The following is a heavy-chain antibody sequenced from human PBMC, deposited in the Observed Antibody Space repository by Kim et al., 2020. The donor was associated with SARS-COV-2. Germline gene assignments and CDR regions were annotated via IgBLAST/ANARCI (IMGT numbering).Heavy chain of an antibody. CDR2: HSGGT. Sequence: HSGGTLYNPSLQSRVTITLDTSKNQFSLKLTSVTAADTAVYFCARGVDYWGQGTLVTVSS. CDR3: ARGVDY. D-gene: IGHD5-12*01. J-gene: IGHJ4*02. V-gene: IGHV4-30-2*04.